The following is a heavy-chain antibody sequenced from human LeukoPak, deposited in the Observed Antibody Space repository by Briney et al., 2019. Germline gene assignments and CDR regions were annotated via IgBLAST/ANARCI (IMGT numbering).Heavy chain of an antibody. CDR3: ARWGGSGTAFDY. CDR2: IYYSGTT. Sequence: SETLSLTCTVSGGSISSYYWGWIRQPPGKGPEWIGYIYYSGTTNYNPSLKSRVTISVDTSKNQFSLKLSSVTAADTAVYYCARWGGSGTAFDYWGQGTLVTVSS. V-gene: IGHV4-59*01. J-gene: IGHJ4*02. D-gene: IGHD3-10*01. CDR1: GGSISSYY.